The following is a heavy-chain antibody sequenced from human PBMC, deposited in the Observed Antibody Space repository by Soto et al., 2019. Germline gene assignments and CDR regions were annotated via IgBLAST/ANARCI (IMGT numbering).Heavy chain of an antibody. CDR2: ISSNGGST. Sequence: GGSLRLSCAASGFTFSSYAMHWVRQAPGKGLEYVSAISSNGGSTYYADSVKGRFTISRDNSKNTLYLQMGSLRAEDMAVYYCARGGISSTSEYVGGWGGHYYYGMDVWGQGTTVTVSS. J-gene: IGHJ6*02. V-gene: IGHV3-64*02. D-gene: IGHD2-2*01. CDR1: GFTFSSYA. CDR3: ARGGISSTSEYVGGWGGHYYYGMDV.